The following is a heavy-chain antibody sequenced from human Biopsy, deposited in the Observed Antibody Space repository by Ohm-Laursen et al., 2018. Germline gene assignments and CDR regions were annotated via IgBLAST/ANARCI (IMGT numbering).Heavy chain of an antibody. D-gene: IGHD5-18*01. CDR1: GFTFSSHA. Sequence: SLRLSCSAFGFTFSSHAMSWVRQAPGKGLEWVSVITGVGGVTYYAVPVKGRFTVSRDNSMNTMFLQMNSLRAQDAGTYYCAKWGTSMALYHFYGMDVWGQGTTVSVSS. V-gene: IGHV3-23*01. CDR2: ITGVGGVT. CDR3: AKWGTSMALYHFYGMDV. J-gene: IGHJ6*02.